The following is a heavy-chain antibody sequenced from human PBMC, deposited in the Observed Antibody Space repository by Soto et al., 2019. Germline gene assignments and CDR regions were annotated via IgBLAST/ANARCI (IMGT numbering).Heavy chain of an antibody. D-gene: IGHD3-10*01. CDR1: GDTFTSYD. CDR2: KNPNSGKT. Sequence: QVQLVQSGAEVKKPGASVKVSCRASGDTFTSYDINWVRQATGQGLEWMGWKNPNSGKTGYAPKFLGRLTMTRNTSIHKPHIELSRMRSEDTAVYYCARWGLRGSGTSGVFEYWGQGTLVTVSS. V-gene: IGHV1-8*01. J-gene: IGHJ4*02. CDR3: ARWGLRGSGTSGVFEY.